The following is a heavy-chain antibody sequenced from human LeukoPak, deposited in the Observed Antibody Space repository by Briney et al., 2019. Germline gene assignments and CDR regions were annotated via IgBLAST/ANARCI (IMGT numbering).Heavy chain of an antibody. CDR2: IYHSGST. Sequence: SETLSLTCAVSGYSISSGYYWGWIRQPPGKGLEWIGSIYHSGSTYYNPSLKSRVTISVDTSKNQFSLKLSSVTAADTAVYYCARRPRYSSGWYPHYFDYWGQGTLVTVSS. CDR3: ARRPRYSSGWYPHYFDY. J-gene: IGHJ4*02. CDR1: GYSISSGYY. D-gene: IGHD6-19*01. V-gene: IGHV4-38-2*01.